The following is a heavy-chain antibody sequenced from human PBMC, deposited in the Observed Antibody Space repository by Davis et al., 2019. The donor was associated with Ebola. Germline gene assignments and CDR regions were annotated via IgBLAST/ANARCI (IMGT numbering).Heavy chain of an antibody. CDR2: IDPSDSYT. V-gene: IGHV5-10-1*01. D-gene: IGHD3-22*01. CDR1: GYSFTSYW. J-gene: IGHJ4*02. Sequence: GESLKISCTGSGYSFTSYWISWVRQMPGKGLEWTGRIDPSDSYTNYSPSFQGHVTISADKSISTAYLQWSSLKASDTAMYYCARQGTYYYDSSGYNIDYWGQGTLVTVSS. CDR3: ARQGTYYYDSSGYNIDY.